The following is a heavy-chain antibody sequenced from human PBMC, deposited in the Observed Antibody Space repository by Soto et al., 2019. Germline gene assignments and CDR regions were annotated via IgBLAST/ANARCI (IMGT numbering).Heavy chain of an antibody. CDR3: ARGHSSSWYGGYYYYYGMDV. J-gene: IGHJ6*02. Sequence: PSETLSLTCTVSGGSVSSGSYYWSWIRQPPGKGLEWIGYIYYSGSTNYNPSLKSRVTISVDTSKNQFSLKLSSVTAADTAVYYCARGHSSSWYGGYYYYYGMDVWGQGTTVTVSS. D-gene: IGHD6-13*01. CDR1: GGSVSSGSYY. CDR2: IYYSGST. V-gene: IGHV4-61*01.